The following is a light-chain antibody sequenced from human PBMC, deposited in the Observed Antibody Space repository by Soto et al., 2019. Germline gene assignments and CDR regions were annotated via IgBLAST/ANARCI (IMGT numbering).Light chain of an antibody. Sequence: QSALTQPRSVSGSPGQSVTISCTGTSSDVGGSNLVSWYQQHAGKAPKLVIYDVIKRPSGVPDRFSGSKSGNTASLTISGLQVEDEDDYYCCSCAGNPLWVFGGGTKVTVL. CDR1: SSDVGGSNL. CDR3: CSCAGNPLWV. J-gene: IGLJ3*02. CDR2: DVI. V-gene: IGLV2-11*01.